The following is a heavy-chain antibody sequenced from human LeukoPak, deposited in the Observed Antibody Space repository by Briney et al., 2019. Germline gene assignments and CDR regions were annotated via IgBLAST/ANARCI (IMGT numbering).Heavy chain of an antibody. D-gene: IGHD2-2*01. J-gene: IGHJ5*02. CDR1: GGSVSSE. Sequence: SETLSLTCTVSGGSVSSERQPPGKGLEWIGYIYYSGSTNYNPSLKIRVTISVHTSKNQFSLKLSSVTAADTAVYYCARAILISSTSGNWFDPWGQGTLVTVSS. CDR3: ARAILISSTSGNWFDP. V-gene: IGHV4-59*02. CDR2: IYYSGST.